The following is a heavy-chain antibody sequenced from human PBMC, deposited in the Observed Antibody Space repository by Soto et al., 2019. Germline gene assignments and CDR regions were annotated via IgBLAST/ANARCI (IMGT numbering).Heavy chain of an antibody. J-gene: IGHJ2*01. CDR1: GFTFSSYG. V-gene: IGHV3-30*02. CDR2: IWYDGSNK. D-gene: IGHD3-22*01. CDR3: SIDRNYDNRDYDAFPTQGTSDL. Sequence: HPGGSLRLSCAASGFTFSSYGMHWVRQAPGKGLEWVAVIWYDGSNKYYADSVKGRFTISRDNSKNTLFLQMNSLRAEDTALYYCSIDRNYDNRDYDAFPTQGTSDL.